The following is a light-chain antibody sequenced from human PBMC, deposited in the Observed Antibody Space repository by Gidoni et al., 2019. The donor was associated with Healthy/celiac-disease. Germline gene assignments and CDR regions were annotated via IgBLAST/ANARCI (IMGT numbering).Light chain of an antibody. J-gene: IGLJ2*01. Sequence: HSAITHPASESGSPGQAVTISCTGTSSDVGGYNYVSWYQQHPGKAPKLMIYEVSNRPSGVSNRFSGSKSGNTASLTISGLQAEDEADYYCSSYTSSSTLEVFGGGTKLTVL. CDR2: EVS. V-gene: IGLV2-14*01. CDR3: SSYTSSSTLEV. CDR1: SSDVGGYNY.